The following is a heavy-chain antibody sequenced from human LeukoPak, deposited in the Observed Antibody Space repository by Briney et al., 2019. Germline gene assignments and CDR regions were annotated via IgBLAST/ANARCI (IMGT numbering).Heavy chain of an antibody. CDR3: ARDVRGYNQYDAFDI. CDR1: GFTVSSNY. J-gene: IGHJ3*02. D-gene: IGHD3-22*01. V-gene: IGHV3-66*01. CDR2: IYSGGST. Sequence: GGSLRLSCAASGFTVSSNYMSWVRQAPGKGLEWVSVIYSGGSTYYADSVKGRFTISRDNSKNTLYLQMNSLRAEDTPVYYCARDVRGYNQYDAFDIWGQGTMVTVSS.